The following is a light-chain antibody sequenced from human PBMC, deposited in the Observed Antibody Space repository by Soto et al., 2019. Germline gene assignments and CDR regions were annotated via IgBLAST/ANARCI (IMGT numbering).Light chain of an antibody. CDR3: QQSNNWPPLT. CDR2: GVS. V-gene: IGKV3-15*01. J-gene: IGKJ4*01. Sequence: EIVTPPSTATLSVSPGATATLSCWASKSVAGNLAWYQQKPGQPPRLLIYGVSTRATGVPARFSGSGSETDFSLTISSLQIEDVALYDCQQSNNWPPLTFGGGTKVDIK. CDR1: KSVAGN.